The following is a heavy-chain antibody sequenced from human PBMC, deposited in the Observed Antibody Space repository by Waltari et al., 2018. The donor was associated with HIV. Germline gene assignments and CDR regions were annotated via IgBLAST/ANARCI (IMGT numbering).Heavy chain of an antibody. J-gene: IGHJ5*02. CDR3: ARGFAYYDFWSGYGKHNWFDP. V-gene: IGHV4-34*01. CDR2: INHSGST. CDR1: GGSFSGYY. D-gene: IGHD3-3*01. Sequence: GAGLLKPSETLSLTCAVYGGSFSGYYWSWIRQPPGKGLEWIGEINHSGSTNYNPSLKSRVTISVDTSKNQFSLKLSSVTAADTAVYYCARGFAYYDFWSGYGKHNWFDPWGQGTLVTVSS.